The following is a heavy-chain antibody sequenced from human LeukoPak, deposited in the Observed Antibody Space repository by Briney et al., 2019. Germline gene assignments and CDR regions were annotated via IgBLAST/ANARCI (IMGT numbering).Heavy chain of an antibody. CDR1: GFDLNTYE. V-gene: IGHV3-48*03. Sequence: GGSLRLSCPASGFDLNTYEMNWVRQAPGKGGEWIADITISGHTKNYANSVKGRFTISRDNAGTSLYLQMNSQTVEDTGVYYCARGDPHADLWGQGTLVTVSS. CDR2: ITISGHTK. CDR3: ARGDPHADL. J-gene: IGHJ5*02.